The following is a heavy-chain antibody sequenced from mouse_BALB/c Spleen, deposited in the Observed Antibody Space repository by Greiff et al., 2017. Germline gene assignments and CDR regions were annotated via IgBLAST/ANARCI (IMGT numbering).Heavy chain of an antibody. D-gene: IGHD1-1*01. J-gene: IGHJ2*01. CDR1: GYTFTSYT. V-gene: IGHV1-4*02. Sequence: QVQLQQSAAELARPGASVKMSCKASGYTFTSYTMHWVKQRPGQGLEWIGYINPSSGYTEYNQKFKDKTTLTADKSSSTAYMQLSSLTSEDSAVYYCARETVVATDYFDYWGQGTTLTVSS. CDR2: INPSSGYT. CDR3: ARETVVATDYFDY.